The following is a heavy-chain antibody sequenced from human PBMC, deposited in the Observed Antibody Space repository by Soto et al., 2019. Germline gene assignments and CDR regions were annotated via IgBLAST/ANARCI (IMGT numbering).Heavy chain of an antibody. CDR3: LRRAITATTKWGAFDV. CDR1: GFTFSSFV. J-gene: IGHJ3*01. CDR2: ISPGADVS. D-gene: IGHD1-20*01. V-gene: IGHV3-23*01. Sequence: EVQLLESGGGLVQPGGSLRLSCAASGFTFSSFVMNWVRQAPGKGLEWVSTISPGADVSHYTDSVKGRFTISRDNSRRTLHLQMDSLRVEDAAVYFCLRRAITATTKWGAFDVWGQGTAVTVSS.